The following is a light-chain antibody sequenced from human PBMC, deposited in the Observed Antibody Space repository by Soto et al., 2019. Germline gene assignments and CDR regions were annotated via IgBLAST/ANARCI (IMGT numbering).Light chain of an antibody. CDR3: QSYDSSLSGVV. J-gene: IGLJ2*01. CDR1: SSNIGAGYD. CDR2: DNT. Sequence: QYVLTQPPSVSGAPGQRVTISCTGSSSNIGAGYDVHWYQQLPGTAPKLLIYDNTNRPSGVPDRFSGSRSGTSASLAITGLQAEDEADYYCQSYDSSLSGVVFGGGTKLTVL. V-gene: IGLV1-40*01.